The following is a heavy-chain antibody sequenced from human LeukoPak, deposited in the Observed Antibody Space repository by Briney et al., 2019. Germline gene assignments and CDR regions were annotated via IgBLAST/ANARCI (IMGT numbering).Heavy chain of an antibody. CDR2: MNPNSGNT. D-gene: IGHD1-26*01. J-gene: IGHJ4*02. CDR1: GYTFTSYD. CDR3: ASRTVNSGSLLPFDY. Sequence: ASVKVSCKASGYTFTSYDVNWVRQATGQGLEWMGWMNPNSGNTGYAQKFQGRVTMTRNTSISTAYLELSSLRSDDTAVYHCASRTVNSGSLLPFDYWGQGTLVTVSS. V-gene: IGHV1-8*01.